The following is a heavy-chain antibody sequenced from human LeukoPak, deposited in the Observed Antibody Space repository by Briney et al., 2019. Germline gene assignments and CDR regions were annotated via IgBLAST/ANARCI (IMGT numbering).Heavy chain of an antibody. D-gene: IGHD3-16*01. CDR1: GGSFSGYY. CDR2: INHSGST. CDR3: ARGLIRGVIDP. V-gene: IGHV4-34*01. Sequence: SETLSLTCTVYGGSFSGYYWSWIRQPPGKGLEWIGEINHSGSTNYNPSLKSRVTISVDTSKNQFSLKLSSVTAADTAVYYCARGLIRGVIDPWGQGTLVTVSS. J-gene: IGHJ5*02.